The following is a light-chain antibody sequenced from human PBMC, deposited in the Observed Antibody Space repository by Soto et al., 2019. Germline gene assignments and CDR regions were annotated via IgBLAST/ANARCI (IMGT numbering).Light chain of an antibody. V-gene: IGLV4-60*03. CDR1: SGHSSYI. J-gene: IGLJ1*01. CDR3: ETWDSKGYV. Sequence: QPVLTQSSSASASLGSSVKLTCTLSSGHSSYIIAWHQQQPGKAPRYLMKLEGSGSYNRGGGVPDRFSGSSSGADRYLTISNLHSEDEADYYCETWDSKGYVFGTGTKLTVL. CDR2: LEGSGSY.